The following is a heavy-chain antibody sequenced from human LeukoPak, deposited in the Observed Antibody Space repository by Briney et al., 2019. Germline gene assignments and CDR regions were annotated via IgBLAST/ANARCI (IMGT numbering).Heavy chain of an antibody. Sequence: ASVKVCCKASGYTFTRYSITWVRQAPGQGLEWMGRIIVYSADTHYAQKFQGRVTMTTDTSTSTAYMELRSLRSDDTAVYYCARQINGRWFDPWGQGTLVTVSS. CDR3: ARQINGRWFDP. V-gene: IGHV1-18*01. D-gene: IGHD1-26*01. J-gene: IGHJ5*02. CDR2: IIVYSADT. CDR1: GYTFTRYS.